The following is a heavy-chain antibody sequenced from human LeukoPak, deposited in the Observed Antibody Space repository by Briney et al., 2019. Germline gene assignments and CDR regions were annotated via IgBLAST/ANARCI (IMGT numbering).Heavy chain of an antibody. V-gene: IGHV3-48*03. D-gene: IGHD4-17*01. CDR3: ARGDYGDYGYFDL. J-gene: IGHJ2*01. CDR1: GFTFSSYE. Sequence: GGSLRLSCAASGFTFSSYEMNWVRQAPGKWLEWVSYISSSGSTIYYADSVKGRFTISRDNAKNSLYLQMNSLRAEDTAVYYCARGDYGDYGYFDLWGRGTLVTVSS. CDR2: ISSSGSTI.